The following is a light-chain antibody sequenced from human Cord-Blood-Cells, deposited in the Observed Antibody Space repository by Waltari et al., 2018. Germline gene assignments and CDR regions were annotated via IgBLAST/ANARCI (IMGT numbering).Light chain of an antibody. J-gene: IGLJ3*02. CDR3: CSYTSSSTWV. V-gene: IGLV2-14*03. CDR1: SSTVGRYHY. Sequence: QSALTQPAHVSGSPGPSIPISCTGTSSTVGRYHYVSWYQQNPGKAPKHIIYVFGNRPARVSNRFSGSHSGNTSSLTISGIQAEDEADYYCCSYTSSSTWVFGGGTKLTVL. CDR2: VFG.